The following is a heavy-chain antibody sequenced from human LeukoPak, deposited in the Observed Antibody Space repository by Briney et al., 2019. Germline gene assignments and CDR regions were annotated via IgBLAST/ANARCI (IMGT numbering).Heavy chain of an antibody. CDR1: GYTFTSYG. V-gene: IGHV1-69*05. Sequence: GASVKVSCKASGYTFTSYGISWVRQAPGQGLEWMGRIIPIFGTANYAQKFQGRVTITTDESTSTAYMELSSLRSEDTAVYYCARGGTKKSYYYDSSGFPDAFDIWGQGTMVTVSS. J-gene: IGHJ3*02. CDR2: IIPIFGTA. D-gene: IGHD3-22*01. CDR3: ARGGTKKSYYYDSSGFPDAFDI.